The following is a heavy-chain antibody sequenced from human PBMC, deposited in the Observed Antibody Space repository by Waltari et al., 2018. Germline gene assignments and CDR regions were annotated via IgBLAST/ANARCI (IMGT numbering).Heavy chain of an antibody. CDR2: ISSSSRTI. CDR1: GFTFSSYS. CDR3: ASLITMVQASDNFDY. V-gene: IGHV3-48*04. J-gene: IGHJ4*02. D-gene: IGHD3-10*01. Sequence: EVQLVESGGGLVQPGGSLRLSCAASGFTFSSYSMNWVRQAPGKGLEWVSYISSSSRTIYYADSVRGRFTIARDNAKNSLYLQMNSLGAEDTAVYYWASLITMVQASDNFDYWGQGTLVTVSS.